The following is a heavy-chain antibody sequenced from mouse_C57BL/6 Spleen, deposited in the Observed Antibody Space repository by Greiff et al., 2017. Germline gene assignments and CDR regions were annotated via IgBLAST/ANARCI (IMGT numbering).Heavy chain of an antibody. CDR1: GYSFTGYY. D-gene: IGHD1-1*01. Sequence: EVQLQQSGPELVKPGASVKISCKASGYSFTGYYMNWVKQSPEKSLEWIGEINPSTGGTTYNQKFKAKATLTVDKSSSTAYMQLKSLTSEDSAVYYCARPHYYGSSRYAMDYWGQGTSVTVSS. V-gene: IGHV1-42*01. CDR2: INPSTGGT. CDR3: ARPHYYGSSRYAMDY. J-gene: IGHJ4*01.